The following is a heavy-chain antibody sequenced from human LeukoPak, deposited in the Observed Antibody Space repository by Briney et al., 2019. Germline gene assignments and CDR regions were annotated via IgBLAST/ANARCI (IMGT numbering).Heavy chain of an antibody. D-gene: IGHD3-3*01. CDR3: ARSFYDFLNGPDEEAFDM. V-gene: IGHV3-11*03. Sequence: TGGSLRLSCAPSGFSFSDYYMNWIRPAREKSREWGSYISHSATYTDYAESVKGRFTISRDNATNPLYLQMNSLRAEDTAVYYCARSFYDFLNGPDEEAFDMWGEGTMVSVSS. J-gene: IGHJ3*02. CDR2: ISHSATYT. CDR1: GFSFSDYY.